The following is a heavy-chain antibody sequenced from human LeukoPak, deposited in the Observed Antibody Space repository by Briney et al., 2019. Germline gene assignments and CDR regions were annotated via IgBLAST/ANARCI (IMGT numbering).Heavy chain of an antibody. CDR1: GFTFSIYA. Sequence: GGSLRLSCAASGFTFSIYAMHWVRQAQGKGLEWVAVIWYDGSNKYYADSVKGRFTISRDNSKNTLYLQMNSLRAEDTAVYYCARDTYYYDSSGYRFDYWGQGTLVTVSS. CDR2: IWYDGSNK. J-gene: IGHJ4*02. V-gene: IGHV3-33*08. D-gene: IGHD3-22*01. CDR3: ARDTYYYDSSGYRFDY.